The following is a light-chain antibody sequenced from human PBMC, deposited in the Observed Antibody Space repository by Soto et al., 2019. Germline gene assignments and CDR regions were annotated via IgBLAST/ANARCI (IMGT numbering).Light chain of an antibody. CDR1: QSINAF. J-gene: IGKJ2*01. V-gene: IGKV1-39*01. CDR3: QQSYSIPFT. CDR2: GAS. Sequence: DIPMTQSPSSLSASVGDRVTISCRASQSINAFLTWYQQKPGEAPRLLIYGASNLQGGVPSRFSGSGSGTDFTLTISSLQPEDFALYYCQQSYSIPFTFGQGTKLEIK.